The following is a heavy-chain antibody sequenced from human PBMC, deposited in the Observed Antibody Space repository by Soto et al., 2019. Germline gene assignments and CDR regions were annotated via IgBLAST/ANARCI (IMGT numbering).Heavy chain of an antibody. Sequence: SETLSLTCTVSGGSISSGDYYWSWIRQPPGKGLEWIGYIYYSGSTYYNPSLKSRVTISVDTSKNQFSLKLSSVTAADTAVYYCARESHDILTGYYNRWFDPWGQGTLVTVSS. J-gene: IGHJ5*02. CDR2: IYYSGST. V-gene: IGHV4-30-4*01. CDR3: ARESHDILTGYYNRWFDP. CDR1: GGSISSGDYY. D-gene: IGHD3-9*01.